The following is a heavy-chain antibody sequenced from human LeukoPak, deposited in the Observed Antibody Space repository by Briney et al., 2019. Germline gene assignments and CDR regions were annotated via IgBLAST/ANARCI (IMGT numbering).Heavy chain of an antibody. CDR3: ATDSSSFHTAAGTPYYYYGMDV. D-gene: IGHD6-13*01. CDR1: GYTFTTYY. V-gene: IGHV1-24*01. Sequence: ASVKVSCKASGYTFTTYYMHWVRQAPGKGLEWMGGFDPEDGETIYAQKFQGRVTMTEDTSTDTAYMELSSLRSEDTAVYYCATDSSSFHTAAGTPYYYYGMDVWGQGTTVTVSS. J-gene: IGHJ6*02. CDR2: FDPEDGET.